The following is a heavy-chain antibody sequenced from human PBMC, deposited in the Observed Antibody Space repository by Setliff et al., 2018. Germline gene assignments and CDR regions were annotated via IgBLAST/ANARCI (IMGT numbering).Heavy chain of an antibody. J-gene: IGHJ3*02. V-gene: IGHV1-69*13. CDR3: ARDRRIVGARHAFDI. CDR1: GGTFSSYA. Sequence: SVKVSCKASGGTFSSYAITWVRQAPGQGLEWMGGIIPIFGTAKYAQKFQGRVTITADQSTRTAYMELSSLRSEDTAVYYCARDRRIVGARHAFDIWGQGTMVTVSS. CDR2: IIPIFGTA. D-gene: IGHD1-26*01.